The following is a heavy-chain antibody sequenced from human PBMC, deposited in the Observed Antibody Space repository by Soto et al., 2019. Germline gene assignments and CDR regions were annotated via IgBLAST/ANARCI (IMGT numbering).Heavy chain of an antibody. CDR1: GFTFSSYA. D-gene: IGHD2-2*02. V-gene: IGHV3-23*01. CDR3: AKEGYCSSTSCYTHYYYGMDV. CDR2: ISGSGGST. J-gene: IGHJ6*02. Sequence: EVQLLESGGGLVQPGGSLRLSCAASGFTFSSYAMSWVRQAPGKGLEWVSAISGSGGSTYYADSVKGRFTISRDNSKNTLYLQMNSLRAEDTAVYYCAKEGYCSSTSCYTHYYYGMDVWGQGTTVTVSS.